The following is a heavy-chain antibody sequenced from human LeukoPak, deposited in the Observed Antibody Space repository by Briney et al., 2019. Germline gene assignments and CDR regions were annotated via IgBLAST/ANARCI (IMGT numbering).Heavy chain of an antibody. D-gene: IGHD1-14*01. V-gene: IGHV3-9*03. CDR2: ISWNSGNI. CDR1: GFTFDDYA. CDR3: AKDTGRSFYYYYMDV. Sequence: LTGGSLRLSCAASGFTFDDYAMHWVRQAPGKGLEWVSGISWNSGNIGYADSVKGRFTISRDNDKNSLYLQMNSLRAEDMALYYCAKDTGRSFYYYYMDVWGKGTTVTVS. J-gene: IGHJ6*03.